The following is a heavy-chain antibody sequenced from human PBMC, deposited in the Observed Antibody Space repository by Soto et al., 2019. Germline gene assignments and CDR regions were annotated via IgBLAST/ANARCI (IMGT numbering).Heavy chain of an antibody. CDR1: GFTFSSYA. D-gene: IGHD3-10*01. CDR2: ISYDGSNK. CDR3: ARDRGYYYGSGSYLDNYYYGMDV. V-gene: IGHV3-30-3*01. J-gene: IGHJ6*02. Sequence: GGSLRLSCAASGFTFSSYAMHWVRQAPGKGLEWVAVISYDGSNKYYADSVKGRFTISRDNSKNTLYLQMNSLRAEDTAVYYCARDRGYYYGSGSYLDNYYYGMDVWGQGTTVTVSS.